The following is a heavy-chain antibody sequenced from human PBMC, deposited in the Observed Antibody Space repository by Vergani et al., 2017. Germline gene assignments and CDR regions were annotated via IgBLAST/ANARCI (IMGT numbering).Heavy chain of an antibody. CDR2: IDPSDSYT. D-gene: IGHD3-22*01. J-gene: IGHJ3*02. CDR3: ARGYYYDSSGYFDAFDI. V-gene: IGHV5-10-1*03. CDR1: GYSFTSYW. Sequence: EVQLVQSGAEVKKPGESLRISCKGSGYSFTSYWISWVRQMPGKGLEWMGRIDPSDSYTNYSPSFQGHVTISADKSISTAYLQWSSLKASDTAMYYCARGYYYDSSGYFDAFDIWGQGTMVTVSS.